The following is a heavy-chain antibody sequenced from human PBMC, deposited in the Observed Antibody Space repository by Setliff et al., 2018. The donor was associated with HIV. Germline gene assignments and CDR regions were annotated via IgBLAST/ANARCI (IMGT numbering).Heavy chain of an antibody. CDR3: ASRVYYYDSSGYLREEGFDP. CDR2: IYYSGST. D-gene: IGHD3-22*01. CDR1: GGSISNSRYY. J-gene: IGHJ5*02. V-gene: IGHV4-39*01. Sequence: KPSETLSLTCTVSGGSISNSRYYWSWIRQPPGKGLEWIGSIYYSGSTYYNPPLKSRVTISVDTSKNQFSLKLSSVTAADAAVYYCASRVYYYDSSGYLREEGFDPWGQGTLVTVSS.